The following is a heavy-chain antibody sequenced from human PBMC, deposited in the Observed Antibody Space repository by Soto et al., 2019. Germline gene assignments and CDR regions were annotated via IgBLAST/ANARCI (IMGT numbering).Heavy chain of an antibody. Sequence: QVQLVQSGAEVKKPGASVKVSCKVSGYTLSELSMHWVRQAPGKGLEWMGGFDPEDSERMYAQKFQGRVSMTEDTATDIAYMELSSLRSEDTAVYYCATRRVGYDYAMDVWGQGTTVTVSS. CDR2: FDPEDSER. CDR3: ATRRVGYDYAMDV. V-gene: IGHV1-24*01. J-gene: IGHJ6*02. CDR1: GYTLSELS.